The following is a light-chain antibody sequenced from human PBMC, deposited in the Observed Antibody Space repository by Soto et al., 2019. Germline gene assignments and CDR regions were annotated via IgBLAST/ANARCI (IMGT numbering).Light chain of an antibody. CDR2: KGS. V-gene: IGKV1D-13*01. CDR3: QQYNNYPRT. Sequence: IRVAPSPSSPSSSVGGTGTITFRASQSISSHLNWYQQKPGKAPNLLIYKGSSLESGVPSRFSGSGAGTEFTLTISSLQPDDFATYYCQQYNNYPRTFGQGTKVDIK. J-gene: IGKJ1*01. CDR1: QSISSH.